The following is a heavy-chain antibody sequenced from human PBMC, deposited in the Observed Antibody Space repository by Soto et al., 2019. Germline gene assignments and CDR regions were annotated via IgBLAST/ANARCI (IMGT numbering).Heavy chain of an antibody. CDR1: GFTFSGFD. J-gene: IGHJ4*02. CDR2: IGSTGDT. CDR3: ARGQEVGAHFFDS. V-gene: IGHV3-13*01. Sequence: GGSLRLSCEASGFTFSGFDIHWVRQPTGKGLEWVSTIGSTGDTYYAVSVKGRFTISRDNAKNSLSLQMNSLRAGDTAVYFCARGQEVGAHFFDSWGQGTQVTVSS. D-gene: IGHD2-15*01.